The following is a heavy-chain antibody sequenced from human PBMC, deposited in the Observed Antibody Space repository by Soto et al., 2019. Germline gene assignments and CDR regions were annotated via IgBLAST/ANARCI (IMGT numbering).Heavy chain of an antibody. CDR1: GYTFTGYY. Sequence: QVQLVQSGAEVKKPGASVKVSCKASGYTFTGYYMHWVRQAPGQGLEWMGWINPNSGGTNYAQKFQGWVTMTSDTSISTAYMELSRLRSDDTAVYYCARDQDGSGSYSSPFDPWGQGTLVTVSS. CDR2: INPNSGGT. V-gene: IGHV1-2*04. D-gene: IGHD3-10*01. J-gene: IGHJ5*02. CDR3: ARDQDGSGSYSSPFDP.